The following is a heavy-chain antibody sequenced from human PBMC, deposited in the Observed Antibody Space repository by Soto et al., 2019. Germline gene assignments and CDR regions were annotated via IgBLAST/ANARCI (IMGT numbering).Heavy chain of an antibody. Sequence: QLQLQESGPGLVKPSETLSLTCTVSGGSISSSSYYWGWIRQPLGKGLEWIGSIYYSGSTYYNPSLKSRVTISVDTSTNQFSLKLSSVTAADTAVYYCARHTWGRQRGWFDPWGQGTLVTVSS. V-gene: IGHV4-39*01. J-gene: IGHJ5*02. CDR3: ARHTWGRQRGWFDP. D-gene: IGHD2-2*01. CDR2: IYYSGST. CDR1: GGSISSSSYY.